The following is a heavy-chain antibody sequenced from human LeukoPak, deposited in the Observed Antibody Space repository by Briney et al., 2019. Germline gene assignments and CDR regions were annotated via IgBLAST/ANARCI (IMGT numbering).Heavy chain of an antibody. CDR1: GGSFSGYY. J-gene: IGHJ4*02. CDR2: INHSGST. CDR3: ARARGYSYGHLPFRY. V-gene: IGHV4-34*01. Sequence: SETLSLTFAVYGGSFSGYYWSWIRHPPRKRLEWIGEINHSGSTNYNPSLKSRVTISVDTSKNQFSLKLSSVTAADTAVYYCARARGYSYGHLPFRYWGQGTLVTVSS. D-gene: IGHD5-18*01.